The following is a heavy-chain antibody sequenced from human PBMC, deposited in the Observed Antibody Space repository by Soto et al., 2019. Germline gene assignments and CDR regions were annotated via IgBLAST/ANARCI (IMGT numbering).Heavy chain of an antibody. J-gene: IGHJ4*02. D-gene: IGHD3-3*01. CDR1: GYTFTSYA. V-gene: IGHV1-3*01. Sequence: ASVKVSCKASGYTFTSYAMHWVRQAPGQRLEWMGWINAGNGNTKYSQKFQGRVTITRDTSASTAYMELSSLRSEDTAVYYCARWSVSEYWSDYWGQGTLVTVSS. CDR3: ARWSVSEYWSDY. CDR2: INAGNGNT.